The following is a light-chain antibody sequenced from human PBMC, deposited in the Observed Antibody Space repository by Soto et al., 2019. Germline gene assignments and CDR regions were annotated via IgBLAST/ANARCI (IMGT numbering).Light chain of an antibody. V-gene: IGLV2-14*03. CDR2: NVS. CDR1: SSDVGAYNF. CDR3: SSYTSSITLE. J-gene: IGLJ2*01. Sequence: QSVLTQPASVSGSPGQSITISCTGTSSDVGAYNFVSWYQQHPGTAPKLMIYNVSNRPSGISNRFSGSKSGNTASLTISGLQAEDEADYYCSSYTSSITLEFGGGTKVTVL.